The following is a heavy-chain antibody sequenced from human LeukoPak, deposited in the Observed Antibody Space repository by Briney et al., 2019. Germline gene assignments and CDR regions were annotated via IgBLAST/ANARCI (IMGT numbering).Heavy chain of an antibody. CDR2: MNPNSGNT. CDR3: ARGPSRDYGSGSSWFDP. D-gene: IGHD3-10*01. Sequence: ASVKVSCKASGHTFSTYDINWVRQVTGQGLEWMGWMNPNSGNTGYAQKIQGRVTMTRNTSINTAYMELSSLRSEDTAVYYCARGPSRDYGSGSSWFDPWGQGTLVTVSS. J-gene: IGHJ5*02. CDR1: GHTFSTYD. V-gene: IGHV1-8*01.